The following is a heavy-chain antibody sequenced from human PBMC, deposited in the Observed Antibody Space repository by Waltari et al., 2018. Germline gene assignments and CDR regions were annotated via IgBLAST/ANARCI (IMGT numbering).Heavy chain of an antibody. CDR2: IRYDGSNK. CDR3: ASKRYSISWDILDY. CDR1: GFTFSSYG. D-gene: IGHD6-13*01. V-gene: IGHV3-30*02. Sequence: QVQLVESGGGVVQPGGSLRLSCAASGFTFSSYGMHWVRQAPGKGLGWVAFIRYDGSNKYYADSVKGRFTISRDNSKNTLYLQMNSLRAEDTAVYYCASKRYSISWDILDYWGQGTLVTVSS. J-gene: IGHJ4*02.